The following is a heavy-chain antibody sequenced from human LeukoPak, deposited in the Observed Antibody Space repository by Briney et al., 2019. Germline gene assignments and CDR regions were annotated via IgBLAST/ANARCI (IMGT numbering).Heavy chain of an antibody. CDR3: AREVGTIVGATLAFDI. Sequence: GGSLRLSCAASGFTFRSYAMHWVRQAPGKGLEWVAVISYDGSNKYYVDSVKGRFTISRDNSKNTLYLQMNSLRAEDTALYYCAREVGTIVGATLAFDIWGQGTMVTVSS. J-gene: IGHJ3*02. CDR1: GFTFRSYA. V-gene: IGHV3-30*04. D-gene: IGHD1-26*01. CDR2: ISYDGSNK.